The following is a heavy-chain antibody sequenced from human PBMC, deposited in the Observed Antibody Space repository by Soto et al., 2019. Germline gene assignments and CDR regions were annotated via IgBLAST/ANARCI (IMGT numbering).Heavy chain of an antibody. Sequence: VGSLRLSCESSVCSFSTSSMHCGRHSPGKWLEWVSSIGRRSDMYDADSAKGRFTISRDNAKNSVSPQLPSIRDEDTAVYYCARAKTAWPTPYRLEVGGQGTAAT. CDR1: VCSFSTSS. CDR3: ARAKTAWPTPYRLEV. J-gene: IGHJ6*02. D-gene: IGHD2-21*02. CDR2: IGRRSDM. V-gene: IGHV3-21*01.